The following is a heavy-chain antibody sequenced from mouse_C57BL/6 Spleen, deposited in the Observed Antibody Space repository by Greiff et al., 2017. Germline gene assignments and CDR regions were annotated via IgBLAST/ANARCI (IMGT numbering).Heavy chain of an antibody. Sequence: QVQLQQSGPELVKPGASVKISCKASGYAFSSSWMNWVKQRPGKGLEWIGRIYPGDGDTNYNGKFKGKATLTADKSSSTAYMQLSSLTSEDSAVYFCARRWDAGSDYGGQGTTLTVSS. CDR1: GYAFSSSW. CDR2: IYPGDGDT. D-gene: IGHD4-1*01. CDR3: ARRWDAGSDY. V-gene: IGHV1-82*01. J-gene: IGHJ2*01.